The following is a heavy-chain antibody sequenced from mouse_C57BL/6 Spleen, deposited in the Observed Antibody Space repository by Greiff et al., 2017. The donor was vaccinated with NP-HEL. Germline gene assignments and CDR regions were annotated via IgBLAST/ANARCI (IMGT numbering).Heavy chain of an antibody. CDR1: GYSITSGYY. Sequence: DVQLQESGPGLVKPSQSLSLTCSVTGYSITSGYYWNWIRQFPGNKLEWMGYISYDGSNNYNPSLKNRISITRDTSKNQFFLKLNSVTTEDTATYYCARTGIYYDYDPYYFDYWGQGTTLTVSS. J-gene: IGHJ2*01. V-gene: IGHV3-6*01. CDR3: ARTGIYYDYDPYYFDY. D-gene: IGHD2-4*01. CDR2: ISYDGSN.